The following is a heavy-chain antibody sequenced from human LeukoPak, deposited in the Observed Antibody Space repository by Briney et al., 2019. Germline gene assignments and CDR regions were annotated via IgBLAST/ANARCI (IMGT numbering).Heavy chain of an antibody. CDR3: ARDHPREYQLLYGGWFDP. CDR2: ISYDGSDK. D-gene: IGHD2-2*02. V-gene: IGHV3-30*03. J-gene: IGHJ5*02. Sequence: PGRSLRLSCAASGFTFSAYGMHWVRQAPGKGLEWVAFISYDGSDKYYTDSVKGRFTISRDNAKNSLYLQMNSLRAEDTAVYYCARDHPREYQLLYGGWFDPWGQGTLVTVSS. CDR1: GFTFSAYG.